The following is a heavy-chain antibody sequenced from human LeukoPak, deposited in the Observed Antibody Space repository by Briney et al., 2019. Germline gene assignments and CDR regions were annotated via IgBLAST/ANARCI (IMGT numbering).Heavy chain of an antibody. V-gene: IGHV3-7*01. CDR2: IKQDGSEK. Sequence: PGGSLRLSCAASGFTFSSYWMSWVRQAPGKGLEWVANIKQDGSEKYYVDSVKGRFTISRDNAKNSLYLQMNSLRAEDTAVYYCARDNGIFWSGYFHMDVWGKGTTVTVSS. CDR3: ARDNGIFWSGYFHMDV. D-gene: IGHD3-3*01. CDR1: GFTFSSYW. J-gene: IGHJ6*03.